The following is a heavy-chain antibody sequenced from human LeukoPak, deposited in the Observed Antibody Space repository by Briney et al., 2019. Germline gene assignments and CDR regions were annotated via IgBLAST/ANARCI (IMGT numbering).Heavy chain of an antibody. Sequence: PSETLSLTCTVSGGSISSYYWSWIRQPAGKGMEWIGRIYTSGSTNYNPSLKSRVTRSVDTSKNQFSLKLSSVTAADTAVYYCARGRRYYGSGSYYNWFDPWGQGTLVTVSS. J-gene: IGHJ5*02. V-gene: IGHV4-4*07. CDR1: GGSISSYY. CDR3: ARGRRYYGSGSYYNWFDP. CDR2: IYTSGST. D-gene: IGHD3-10*01.